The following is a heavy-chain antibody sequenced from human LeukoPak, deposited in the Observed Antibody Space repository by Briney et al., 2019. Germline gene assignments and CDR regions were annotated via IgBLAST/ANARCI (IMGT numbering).Heavy chain of an antibody. D-gene: IGHD2-2*01. V-gene: IGHV3-30*02. CDR2: IRYDGSNK. CDR3: AKSTEYQLPMIDY. Sequence: GGSLRLSCAASGFTFSSYGMHWVRQAPGKGLEWVAFIRYDGSNKYYADSVKGRFTIPRDNSKNTLYLQMNSLRAEDTAVYYCAKSTEYQLPMIDYWGQGTLVTVSS. J-gene: IGHJ4*02. CDR1: GFTFSSYG.